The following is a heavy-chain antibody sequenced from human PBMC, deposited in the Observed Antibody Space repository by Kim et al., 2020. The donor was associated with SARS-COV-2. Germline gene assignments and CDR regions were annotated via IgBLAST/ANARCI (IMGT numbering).Heavy chain of an antibody. D-gene: IGHD2-2*01. Sequence: SETLSLTCAVYGGSFSGYYWSWIHQPPGKGLEWIGEINHSGSTNYNPSLKSRVTISVDTSKNQFSLKLSSVTAADTAVYYCASGACSSTSCLARFDPWGQGTLVTVSS. CDR3: ASGACSSTSCLARFDP. V-gene: IGHV4-34*01. J-gene: IGHJ5*02. CDR1: GGSFSGYY. CDR2: INHSGST.